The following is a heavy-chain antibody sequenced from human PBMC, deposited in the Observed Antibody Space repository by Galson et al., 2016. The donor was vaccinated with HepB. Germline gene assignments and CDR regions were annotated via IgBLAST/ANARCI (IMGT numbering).Heavy chain of an antibody. D-gene: IGHD6-13*01. CDR3: AHSGEGISTTGTLFDY. J-gene: IGHJ4*02. V-gene: IGHV2-5*02. Sequence: LALIHWDDDTRYSPSLKSRLTITKDSSKNQVVLTMTHMDPVDTATYYCAHSGEGISTTGTLFDYWGQGTLVTVSS. CDR2: IHWDDDT.